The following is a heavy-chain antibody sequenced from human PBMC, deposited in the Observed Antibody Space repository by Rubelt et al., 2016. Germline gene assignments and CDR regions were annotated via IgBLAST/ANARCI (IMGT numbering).Heavy chain of an antibody. V-gene: IGHV3-33*01. CDR3: AREERGGTGTTFYFDY. Sequence: QVQLVESGGGVVQPGRSLRLSCAASGFTFSSYGMHWIRQAPGKGLEWVAVIWYDGSNKYYADSVKGRFTISSDNSKNTRYLQMNSLRAVDTAVYYCAREERGGTGTTFYFDYWGQGTLVTVSS. J-gene: IGHJ4*02. D-gene: IGHD1-1*01. CDR1: GFTFSSYG. CDR2: IWYDGSNK.